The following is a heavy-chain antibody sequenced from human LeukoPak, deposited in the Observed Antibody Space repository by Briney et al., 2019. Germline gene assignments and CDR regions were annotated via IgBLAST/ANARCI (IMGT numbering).Heavy chain of an antibody. CDR3: AREIKNSSSWYPFDY. Sequence: ASVKVPCKASGYTFTSYGISWVRQAPGQGLEWMGWISAYNGNTNYAQKLQGRVTMTTDTSTSTAYMELRSLRSDDTAVYYCAREIKNSSSWYPFDYWGQGTLVTVSS. D-gene: IGHD6-13*01. CDR2: ISAYNGNT. V-gene: IGHV1-18*01. CDR1: GYTFTSYG. J-gene: IGHJ4*02.